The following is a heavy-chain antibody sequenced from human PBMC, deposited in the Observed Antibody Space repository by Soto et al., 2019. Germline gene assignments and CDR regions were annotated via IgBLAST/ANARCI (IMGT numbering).Heavy chain of an antibody. CDR1: GYTFTSYG. D-gene: IGHD2-2*01. Sequence: QVQLVQSGAEVKKPGASVKVSCKASGYTFTSYGISWVRQAPGQGLEWMGWISGKTAKTNYAQNLQGRVTITTDTSTSTAYMEVRSLRSDDTAVYYCARVPREIILVGMDVWGQGTTVTVSS. CDR2: ISGKTAKT. J-gene: IGHJ6*02. CDR3: ARVPREIILVGMDV. V-gene: IGHV1-18*04.